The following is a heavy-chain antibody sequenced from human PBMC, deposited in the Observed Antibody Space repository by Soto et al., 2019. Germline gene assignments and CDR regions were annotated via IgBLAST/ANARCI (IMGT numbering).Heavy chain of an antibody. CDR3: ARRLQYLEFDS. CDR1: GASISSDGNY. V-gene: IGHV4-31*03. CDR2: IHHSGNT. J-gene: IGHJ4*02. D-gene: IGHD3-3*01. Sequence: PSETLSLTCTVSGASISSDGNYWGWIRQRPGKGLEWIANIHHSGNTYYNPSLESRVAISLDTSKSQFSLQLSSVTAADTAVYYCARRLQYLEFDSWGQGTLVTVSS.